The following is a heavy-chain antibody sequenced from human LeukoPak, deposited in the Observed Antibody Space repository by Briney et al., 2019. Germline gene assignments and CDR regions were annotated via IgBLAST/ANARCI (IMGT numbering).Heavy chain of an antibody. V-gene: IGHV4-39*07. D-gene: IGHD2-15*01. J-gene: IGHJ3*02. CDR1: GGSISSSSYY. CDR2: IYYSGST. Sequence: PSETLSLTCTVSGGSISSSSYYWGWIRQPPGKGLEWIGSIYYSGSTYYNPSLKSRVTISVDTSKNQFSLKLSSVTAADTAVYYCARERDIVVVVARGAFDIWGQGTMVTVSS. CDR3: ARERDIVVVVARGAFDI.